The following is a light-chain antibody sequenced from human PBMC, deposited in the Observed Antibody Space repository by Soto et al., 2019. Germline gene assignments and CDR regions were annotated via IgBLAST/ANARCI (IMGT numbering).Light chain of an antibody. CDR3: QQYETFSGT. CDR1: QSVTSSY. V-gene: IGKV3-20*01. J-gene: IGKJ1*01. Sequence: EIVLTQSPGTLSLSPGERATLSCRASQSVTSSYLAWYQQKPGQAPRLLIYGASSRATGIPDRFSGSGSGTDFTLAIGRLEPEDFATYYCQQYETFSGTFGPGTKVDIK. CDR2: GAS.